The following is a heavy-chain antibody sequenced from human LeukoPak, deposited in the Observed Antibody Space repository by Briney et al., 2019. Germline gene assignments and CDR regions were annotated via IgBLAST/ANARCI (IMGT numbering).Heavy chain of an antibody. CDR3: ARDSGTTGEVKFDP. V-gene: IGHV4-34*01. J-gene: IGHJ5*02. CDR2: INHSGST. CDR1: GGSFSDYY. Sequence: SETLSLTCAVYGGSFSDYYWSWIRQPPGKGLEWIGEINHSGSTNYNPSLKSRVTISVDTSKNQFSLKLRSVTAADTAVYYCARDSGTTGEVKFDPWGQGTLVTVSS. D-gene: IGHD3-10*01.